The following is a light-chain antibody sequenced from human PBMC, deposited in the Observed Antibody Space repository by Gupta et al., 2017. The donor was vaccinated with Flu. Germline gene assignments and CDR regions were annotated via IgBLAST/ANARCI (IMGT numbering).Light chain of an antibody. CDR1: QGISWY. CDR3: QQTYSTPST. V-gene: IGKV1-39*01. J-gene: IGKJ3*01. Sequence: DIQMTQSPSSLSASVGDRVTITCRASQGISWYLNWYQQKPGKAPKLLIYEAFSLQSGVPPRFSGSGSGTDFTLTISSLQPEDFATYYGQQTYSTPSTFGPGTQVDIE. CDR2: EAF.